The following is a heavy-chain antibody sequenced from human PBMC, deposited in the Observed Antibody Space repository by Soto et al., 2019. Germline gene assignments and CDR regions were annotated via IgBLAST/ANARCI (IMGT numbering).Heavy chain of an antibody. CDR1: GGTFSSYA. Sequence: QVQLVQSGAEVKKPGSSVKVSCKASGGTFSSYAISWVRQAPGQGLEWMGGIIPIFGTANYAQKFQGRVTITADESTSTAYMELGSLRSEDTAVYYCARSQEMATRSHYFDYWGKGTLVTVSS. D-gene: IGHD5-12*01. J-gene: IGHJ4*02. CDR3: ARSQEMATRSHYFDY. CDR2: IIPIFGTA. V-gene: IGHV1-69*12.